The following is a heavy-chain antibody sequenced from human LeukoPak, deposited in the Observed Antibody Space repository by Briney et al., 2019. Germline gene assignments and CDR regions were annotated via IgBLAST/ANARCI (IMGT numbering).Heavy chain of an antibody. CDR3: ARDNVGDGYNLRFAYWYFDL. Sequence: SETLSLTCTVSGGSISSYYWSWIRQPPGKGLEWIGYIYYSGGTNYNPSLKSRVTISVDTSKNQFSLKLSSVTAADTAVYYCARDNVGDGYNLRFAYWYFDLWGRGTLVTVSS. CDR1: GGSISSYY. CDR2: IYYSGGT. J-gene: IGHJ2*01. D-gene: IGHD5-24*01. V-gene: IGHV4-59*01.